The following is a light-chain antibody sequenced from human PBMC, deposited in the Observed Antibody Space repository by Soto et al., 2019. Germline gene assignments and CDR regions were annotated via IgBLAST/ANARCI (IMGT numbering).Light chain of an antibody. CDR2: PAS. J-gene: IGKJ5*01. CDR3: QKLNSVPFT. Sequence: IQLTQFPSFLSASVGDTVSITCRASQGISTDLAWYQQKPGKAPKLLIHPASTLQSGVPSRFSGSGSGTECTLTISSLLTEDGATYYCQKLNSVPFTFGQGTRLEIK. CDR1: QGISTD. V-gene: IGKV1-9*01.